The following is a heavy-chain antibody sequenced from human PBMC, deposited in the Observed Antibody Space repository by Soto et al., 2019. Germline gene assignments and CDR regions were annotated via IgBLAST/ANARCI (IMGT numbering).Heavy chain of an antibody. Sequence: QVQLVQSGAEVKKPGASVKVSCKASGYTFTSYDINWVRQATGQGLEWMGWMNTNSGNTGYAQKFQGRVTMTRNNSTSTAYMELSSLRSEVTAVYYCASAMVRGVIIGYYGMDVWGQGTTVTVS. CDR2: MNTNSGNT. CDR3: ASAMVRGVIIGYYGMDV. J-gene: IGHJ6*02. CDR1: GYTFTSYD. V-gene: IGHV1-8*01. D-gene: IGHD3-10*01.